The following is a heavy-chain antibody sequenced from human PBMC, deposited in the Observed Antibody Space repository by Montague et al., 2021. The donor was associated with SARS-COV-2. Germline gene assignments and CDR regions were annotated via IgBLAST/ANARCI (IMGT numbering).Heavy chain of an antibody. Sequence: SETLSLTCTVSAGSISSNSYYWAWLRQPPGKGLEWIGSISYSGSTYFNPSLESRLTMSVDASKNHFSLKLSSVTAADTAVYYCARLWDFYGSGSYKNSWFDPWGQGTLVTVSS. CDR1: AGSISSNSYY. V-gene: IGHV4-39*02. D-gene: IGHD3-10*01. CDR3: ARLWDFYGSGSYKNSWFDP. CDR2: ISYSGST. J-gene: IGHJ5*02.